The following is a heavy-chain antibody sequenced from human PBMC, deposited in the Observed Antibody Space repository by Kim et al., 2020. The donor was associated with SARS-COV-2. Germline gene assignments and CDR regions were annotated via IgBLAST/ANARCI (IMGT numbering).Heavy chain of an antibody. J-gene: IGHJ4*02. V-gene: IGHV4-4*07. Sequence: PSETLSLTCTVSGGSISNYFWSWIRQPAGKGLEWIGRIYSSGSTIYNPSLRSRVTMSVDTSKNQFSLKLNSVTAADTAVYFCARGPQWEQPLDYWGQGALVTVSS. D-gene: IGHD1-26*01. CDR2: IYSSGST. CDR3: ARGPQWEQPLDY. CDR1: GGSISNYF.